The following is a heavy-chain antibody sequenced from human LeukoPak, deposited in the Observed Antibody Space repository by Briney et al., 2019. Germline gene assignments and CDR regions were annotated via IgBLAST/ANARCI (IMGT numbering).Heavy chain of an antibody. J-gene: IGHJ6*03. CDR2: IRSKAYGGTT. CDR1: GFTFGDYA. V-gene: IGHV3-49*04. D-gene: IGHD4-23*01. CDR3: TRDGKPLRGLRYYYYYYMDV. Sequence: PGRSLRLSCTASGFTFGDYAMSWVRQAPGKGLEWVGFIRSKAYGGTTEYAASVKGRFTISRDDSKSIAYLQMNSLKTEDTAVYYCTRDGKPLRGLRYYYYYYMDVWGKGTTVTVSS.